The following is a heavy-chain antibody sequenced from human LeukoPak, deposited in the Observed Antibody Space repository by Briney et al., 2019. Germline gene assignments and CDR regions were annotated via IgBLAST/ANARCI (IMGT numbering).Heavy chain of an antibody. CDR3: ARDVHLKKYSSSSYFDY. Sequence: AASVKVSCKASGGTFSSYAISWVRQAPGQGLEWMGGIIPIFGTANYAQKFQGRVTITADESTSTAYMELSSLRSEDTAVYYCARDVHLKKYSSSSYFDYWGQGTLVTVSS. D-gene: IGHD6-6*01. CDR2: IIPIFGTA. V-gene: IGHV1-69*13. J-gene: IGHJ4*02. CDR1: GGTFSSYA.